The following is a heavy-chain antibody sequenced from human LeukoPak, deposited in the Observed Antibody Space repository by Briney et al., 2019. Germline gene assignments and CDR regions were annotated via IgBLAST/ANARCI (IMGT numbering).Heavy chain of an antibody. Sequence: ASVKVSCKASGYTFTGYYMHWVRQAHGQGLEWMGWINPNSGGTNYAQKFQGRVTMTRDTSISTAYMELSRLRSDDTAVYYCARAPNYDFWSGYYYYYYMDVWGKGTTVTVS. CDR3: ARAPNYDFWSGYYYYYYMDV. J-gene: IGHJ6*03. D-gene: IGHD3-3*01. CDR1: GYTFTGYY. CDR2: INPNSGGT. V-gene: IGHV1-2*02.